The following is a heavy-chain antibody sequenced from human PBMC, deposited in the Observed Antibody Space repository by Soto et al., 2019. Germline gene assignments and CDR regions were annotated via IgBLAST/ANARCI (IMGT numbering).Heavy chain of an antibody. J-gene: IGHJ4*02. CDR2: ISYDGSNK. V-gene: IGHV3-30*18. Sequence: QVQLVESGGGVVQPGRSLRLSCAASGFTFSSYGMHWVRQAPGKGLEWVAVISYDGSNKYYADSVKVRFTISRDNSQNTLYLQMNSLRAEDTAVYYCAKGLAYYYGSGIDYWGQGTLVTVSS. CDR3: AKGLAYYYGSGIDY. CDR1: GFTFSSYG. D-gene: IGHD3-10*01.